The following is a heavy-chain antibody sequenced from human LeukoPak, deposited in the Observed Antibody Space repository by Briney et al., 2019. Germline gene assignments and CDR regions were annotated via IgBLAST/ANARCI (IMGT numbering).Heavy chain of an antibody. CDR2: ISSSSSYI. J-gene: IGHJ4*02. CDR3: ARGGYYDSSDPLDY. Sequence: PGGSLRLSCAASGFTFSSYAMHWVRQAPGKGLEWVSSISSSSSYIYYADSVKGRFIISRDNAKNSLYLQMNSLRAEDTAVYYCARGGYYDSSDPLDYWGQGTLVTVSS. D-gene: IGHD3-22*01. CDR1: GFTFSSYA. V-gene: IGHV3-21*01.